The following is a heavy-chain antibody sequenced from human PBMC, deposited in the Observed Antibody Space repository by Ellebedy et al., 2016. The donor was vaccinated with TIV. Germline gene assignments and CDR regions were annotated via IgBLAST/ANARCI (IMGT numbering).Heavy chain of an antibody. CDR3: ARVDRGLAFDI. Sequence: GGSLRLSCAASGFSVSGNYMSWVRQAPGKGLEWVSIIYSAGSTYYADSVKGRFTISRDNSKSTAYLQMSSLRAEDTAVYYCARVDRGLAFDIWGQGTMVTVSS. CDR1: GFSVSGNY. V-gene: IGHV3-53*01. J-gene: IGHJ3*02. CDR2: IYSAGST.